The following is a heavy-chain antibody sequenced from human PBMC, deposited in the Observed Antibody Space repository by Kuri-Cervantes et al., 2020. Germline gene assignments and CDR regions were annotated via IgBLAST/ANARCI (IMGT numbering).Heavy chain of an antibody. CDR1: GGSISSGDYY. J-gene: IGHJ6*03. D-gene: IGHD3-3*01. Sequence: SETLSLTCTVSGGSISSGDYYWSWIRQPPGKGLEWIGYIYYSGSTNYNPSLKSRVTISVDTSKNQFSLKLSSVTAADTAVYYCARGRGRGAWSGSLMDVWGKGTTVTVSS. CDR2: IYYSGST. CDR3: ARGRGRGAWSGSLMDV. V-gene: IGHV4-61*08.